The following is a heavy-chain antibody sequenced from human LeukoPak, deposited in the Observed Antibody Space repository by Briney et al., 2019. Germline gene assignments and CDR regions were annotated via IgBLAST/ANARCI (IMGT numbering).Heavy chain of an antibody. CDR2: IYPGDSDT. D-gene: IGHD3-10*01. J-gene: IGHJ4*02. CDR3: ARHITGGLLWFGGTDV. Sequence: GESLKISCKGSGYSFTSYWIGWVRQMPGKGLEWMGIIYPGDSDTRYSPSFQGQVTISADKSISTAYLQWSSLKASDTAMYYCARHITGGLLWFGGTDVWGQGTLVTVSS. CDR1: GYSFTSYW. V-gene: IGHV5-51*01.